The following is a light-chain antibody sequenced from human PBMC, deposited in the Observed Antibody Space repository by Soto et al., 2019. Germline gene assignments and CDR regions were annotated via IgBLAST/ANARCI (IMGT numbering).Light chain of an antibody. V-gene: IGLV2-8*01. CDR1: KNDIGVYDF. J-gene: IGLJ1*01. CDR3: SSHAGSNNYV. Sequence: QSALTRPPSASGSPGQSVTISCTGTKNDIGVYDFVSWYQHHPGKAPRLIIYEVVQRPSGVPDRFSGSKSGNTASLTVSGLQAEDEADYYCSSHAGSNNYVFGTGTKLTVL. CDR2: EVV.